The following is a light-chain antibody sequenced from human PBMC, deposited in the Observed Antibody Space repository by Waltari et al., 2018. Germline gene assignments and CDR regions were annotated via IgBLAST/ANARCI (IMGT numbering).Light chain of an antibody. CDR3: CSYAGSHVL. CDR2: ELN. CDR1: ISDVGGNSF. J-gene: IGLJ2*01. Sequence: QSALTQPRSVSGSPGQSVTISCTGSISDVGGNSFLSCYQDRPDKPPKLMLYELNNRPSGVPDRFSGSKSGNTASLTISGLQAEDEADYYCCSYAGSHVLLGGGTKLTVL. V-gene: IGLV2-11*01.